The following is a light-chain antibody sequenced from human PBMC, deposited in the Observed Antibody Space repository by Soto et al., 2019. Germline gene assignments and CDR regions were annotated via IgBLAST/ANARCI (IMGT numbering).Light chain of an antibody. V-gene: IGKV3-11*01. CDR3: RQRYNWPLT. Sequence: IVLTQSPATLSLSPGVRATLSCKASQSISNSLGWFQQKPGQAPRLLIDDASNRATGIPARFTGSGSGSDFTLTISSLEPEDFGVYYCRQRYNWPLTFGGGTKVEIK. J-gene: IGKJ4*01. CDR1: QSISNS. CDR2: DAS.